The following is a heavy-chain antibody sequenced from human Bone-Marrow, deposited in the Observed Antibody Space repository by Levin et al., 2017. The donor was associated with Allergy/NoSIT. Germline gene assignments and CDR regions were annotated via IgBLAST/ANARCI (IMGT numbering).Heavy chain of an antibody. CDR3: ARPRFSHDAFDF. CDR2: INPYNGVT. CDR1: GYTFTNYG. V-gene: IGHV1-18*01. D-gene: IGHD4-17*01. J-gene: IGHJ3*01. Sequence: GESLKISCKASGYTFTNYGVAWVRQAPGQGLEWMGWINPYNGVTKYAEKLQGRVTVTADTSTTTVHVELRSLTSDDTAVYFCARPRFSHDAFDFWGQGTLVSVS.